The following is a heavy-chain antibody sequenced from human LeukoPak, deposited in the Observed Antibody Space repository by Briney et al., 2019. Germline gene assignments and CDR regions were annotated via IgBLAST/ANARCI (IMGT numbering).Heavy chain of an antibody. J-gene: IGHJ6*03. D-gene: IGHD5-12*01. CDR3: AKAAIVATMSPYYYYYMDV. CDR1: GFTFDDYA. V-gene: IGHV3-9*01. CDR2: ISWNSGSI. Sequence: PGGSLRLSCAASGFTFDDYAMHWVRQAPGKGLEWVSGISWNSGSIGYADSVKGRFTTSRDNAKNSLYLQMNSLRAEDTALYYCAKAAIVATMSPYYYYYMDVWGKGTTVTVSS.